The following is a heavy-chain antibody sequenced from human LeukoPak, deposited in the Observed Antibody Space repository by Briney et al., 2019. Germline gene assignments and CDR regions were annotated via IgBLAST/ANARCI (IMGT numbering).Heavy chain of an antibody. Sequence: SVGSLRLSCAASGFTVSGNYMNWVRQAPGKGLEWVSIIYPNGYTYYADSVKGRFTISRDNSKNTLYLQMNSLRAEDTALYFCARDNSPSDGYILFDDWGQGTLVTVSS. CDR2: IYPNGYT. J-gene: IGHJ5*02. CDR3: ARDNSPSDGYILFDD. D-gene: IGHD5-24*01. V-gene: IGHV3-53*01. CDR1: GFTVSGNY.